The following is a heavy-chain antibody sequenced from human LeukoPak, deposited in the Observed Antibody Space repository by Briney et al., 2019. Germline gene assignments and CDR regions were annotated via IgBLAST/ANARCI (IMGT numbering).Heavy chain of an antibody. CDR2: INPSGGST. J-gene: IGHJ4*02. D-gene: IGHD1-26*01. CDR1: GYTFTSYY. V-gene: IGHV1-46*01. Sequence: ASVKVSCKASGYTFTSYYMHWVRQAPGQGLEWMGIINPSGGSTSYAQKFQGRVTMTRDMSTSTVYMELSSLRSEDTAVYYCARDRGVGATDYWGQGTLVTVYS. CDR3: ARDRGVGATDY.